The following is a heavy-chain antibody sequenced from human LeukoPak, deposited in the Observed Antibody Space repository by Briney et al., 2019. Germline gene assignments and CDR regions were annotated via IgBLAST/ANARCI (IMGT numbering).Heavy chain of an antibody. Sequence: PGGSLRLSCAASGFTFSHYYMSWVRQAPGKGLEWVANIKQDGSEQFYLDSVKGRFTISRDNAKNSLYLQMNSLRAEDTAVYYCARYSNLTIVGATIYGMDVWGQGTTVTVSS. CDR3: ARYSNLTIVGATIYGMDV. J-gene: IGHJ6*02. D-gene: IGHD1-26*01. CDR2: IKQDGSEQ. CDR1: GFTFSHYY. V-gene: IGHV3-7*01.